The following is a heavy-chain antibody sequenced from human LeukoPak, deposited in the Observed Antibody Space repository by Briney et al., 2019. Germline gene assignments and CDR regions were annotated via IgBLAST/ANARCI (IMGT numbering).Heavy chain of an antibody. CDR1: GFTFSNAW. CDR3: ITGRAARRSLDI. Sequence: PGGSLRLSCAASGFTFSNAWMRWVRQAPGKGLEWVGRIKTNSDGGTTDYAAPVKGRFTISRDDSKNTLDLQMNSLKTEDTAVYYCITGRAARRSLDIWGQGTMVTVSS. CDR2: IKTNSDGGTT. D-gene: IGHD6-13*01. J-gene: IGHJ3*02. V-gene: IGHV3-15*01.